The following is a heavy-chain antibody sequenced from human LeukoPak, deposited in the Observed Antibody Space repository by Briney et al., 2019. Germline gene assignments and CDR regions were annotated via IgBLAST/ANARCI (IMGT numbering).Heavy chain of an antibody. CDR3: ARSRITGNNWFDP. CDR1: GGTFSSYA. D-gene: IGHD1-20*01. J-gene: IGHJ5*02. V-gene: IGHV1-8*02. CDR2: MNPNSGNT. Sequence: GSSVKVSCKASGGTFSSYAISWVRQATGQGLEWMGWMNPNSGNTGYAQKFQGRVTMTRNTSISTAYMELSSLRSEDTAVYYCARSRITGNNWFDPWGQGTLVTVSS.